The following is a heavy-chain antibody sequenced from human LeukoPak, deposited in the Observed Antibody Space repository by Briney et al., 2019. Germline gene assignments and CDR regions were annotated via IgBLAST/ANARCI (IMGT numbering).Heavy chain of an antibody. CDR3: ARDAPSSIVGATPNAFDI. J-gene: IGHJ3*02. CDR2: VYHSGST. CDR1: GYSISSGYF. D-gene: IGHD1-26*01. V-gene: IGHV4-38-2*02. Sequence: SETLSLTCAVSGYSISSGYFWGWIRQPPGKGLEWIGSVYHSGSTYYNPSLKSRVTISVDTSKNQFSLNLNSVTAADTAVYYCARDAPSSIVGATPNAFDIWGQGTMVTVPS.